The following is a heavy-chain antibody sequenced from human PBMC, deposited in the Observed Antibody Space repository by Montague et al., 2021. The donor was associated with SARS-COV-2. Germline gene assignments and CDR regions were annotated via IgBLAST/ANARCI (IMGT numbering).Heavy chain of an antibody. V-gene: IGHV4-31*03. CDR2: IYYSGST. CDR3: ARARTRITMIVVVIDAFDI. CDR1: GGSISSGGYH. D-gene: IGHD3-22*01. J-gene: IGHJ3*02. Sequence: TLSLTCTVSGGSISSGGYHWSWIRQHPGKGLEWIGYIYYSGSTYYNPSPKSRVTISVDTSKNQFSLKLSSVTAADTAVYYCARARTRITMIVVVIDAFDIWGQGTMVTVSS.